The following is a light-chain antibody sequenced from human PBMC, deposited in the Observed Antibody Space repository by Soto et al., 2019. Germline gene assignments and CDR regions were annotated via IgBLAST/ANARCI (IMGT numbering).Light chain of an antibody. J-gene: IGKJ4*01. CDR2: AAS. CDR1: QGISSY. CDR3: QQANSFPLT. Sequence: AIRMTQSPSSFSASTGDRVTITFRASQGISSYLAWHQQKPGKAPKLLIYAASSLQSGVPSRFSGSGSGTDFTLTISSLQPEDFATYYCQQANSFPLTFGGGTKVDIK. V-gene: IGKV1-8*01.